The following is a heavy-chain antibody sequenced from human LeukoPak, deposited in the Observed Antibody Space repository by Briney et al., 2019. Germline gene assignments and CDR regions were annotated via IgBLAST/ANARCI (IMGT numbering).Heavy chain of an antibody. Sequence: PGRSLRLSCAASGFTFDDYAMHWVRQAPGKGLEWVSGISWNGGNIGYADSVKGRFIISRDNARNSLYLQMNSLRAEDMALYYCARYGSYGPSVYYYYYMDVWGKGTTVTVSS. J-gene: IGHJ6*03. V-gene: IGHV3-9*03. D-gene: IGHD3-10*01. CDR1: GFTFDDYA. CDR3: ARYGSYGPSVYYYYYMDV. CDR2: ISWNGGNI.